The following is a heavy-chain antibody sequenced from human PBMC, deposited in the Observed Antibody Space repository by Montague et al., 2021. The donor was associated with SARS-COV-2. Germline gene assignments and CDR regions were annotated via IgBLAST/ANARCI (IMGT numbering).Heavy chain of an antibody. CDR1: GGSISSGSYY. J-gene: IGHJ6*03. Sequence: TLSLTCTVSGGSISSGSYYWSWIRQPAGKGLEWIGRIYTSGSTXYSPSLKSRVTISVDTSKNQFSLKLSSVTAADTAVYYCARERRIAARQWFYYYYYMDVWGKGTTVTVSS. CDR3: ARERRIAARQWFYYYYYMDV. CDR2: IYTSGST. D-gene: IGHD6-6*01. V-gene: IGHV4-61*02.